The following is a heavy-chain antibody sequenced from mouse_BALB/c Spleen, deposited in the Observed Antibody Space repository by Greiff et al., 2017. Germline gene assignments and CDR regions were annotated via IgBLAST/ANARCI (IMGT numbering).Heavy chain of an antibody. J-gene: IGHJ3*01. Sequence: EVQLVESGGGLVKPGGSLKLSCAASGFTFSSYTMSWVRQTPEKRLEWVATISSGGSYTYYPDSVKGRFTISRDNAKNTLYLQMSSLKSEDTAMYYCTRDSGWFAYWGQGTLVTVSA. CDR1: GFTFSSYT. CDR2: ISSGGSYT. CDR3: TRDSGWFAY. V-gene: IGHV5-6-4*01. D-gene: IGHD1-3*01.